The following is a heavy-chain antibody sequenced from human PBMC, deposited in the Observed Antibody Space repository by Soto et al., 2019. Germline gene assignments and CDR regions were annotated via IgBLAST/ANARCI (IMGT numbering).Heavy chain of an antibody. CDR1: GLTFTAYY. V-gene: IGHV1-2*02. CDR3: ARDPRGGRYYETGGYYYTGGNWFDP. CDR2: INPDNGAT. Sequence: QVHLVQSGAEVKKPGASVRVSCKVSGLTFTAYYMHWVRQAPGQGLEWMGWINPDNGATKSPQKFQGRVTMTRDTSITTVYMEMSSLRSDDTAVYFCARDPRGGRYYETGGYYYTGGNWFDPWGQGTLVTVSS. J-gene: IGHJ5*02. D-gene: IGHD3-22*01.